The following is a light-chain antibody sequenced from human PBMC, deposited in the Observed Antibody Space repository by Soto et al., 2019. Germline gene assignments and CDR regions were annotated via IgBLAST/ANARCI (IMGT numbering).Light chain of an antibody. CDR1: QSVSTN. CDR3: QQYTNRPPWT. V-gene: IGKV3-15*01. CDR2: GAS. J-gene: IGKJ1*01. Sequence: EILMTQSPATLSVSPGDRATLSCRASQSVSTNLAWYQQRPGQAPRLLIYGASTRATGIPARFSGSGSATEFTLTISSLQSDDVAVYYCQQYTNRPPWTFGQGTKVDLK.